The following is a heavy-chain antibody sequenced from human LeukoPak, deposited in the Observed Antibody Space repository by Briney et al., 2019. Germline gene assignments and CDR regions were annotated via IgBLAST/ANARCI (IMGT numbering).Heavy chain of an antibody. CDR1: GFIVSDDY. CDR3: ASGGKCCSGGACYGD. V-gene: IGHV3-53*01. D-gene: IGHD2-21*02. CDR2: IYSGGAT. J-gene: IGHJ4*02. Sequence: GGSLRLSCAASGFIVSDDYIRWVRQTPGKGLEWVSVIYSGGATFYADSVKGRFTISRDNSKNTVHLQMNSLRAEDTAVYCGASGGKCCSGGACYGDWGQGSLVTVSS.